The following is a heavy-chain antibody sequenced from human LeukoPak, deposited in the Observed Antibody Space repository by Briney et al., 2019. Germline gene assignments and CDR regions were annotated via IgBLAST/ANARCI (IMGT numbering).Heavy chain of an antibody. CDR3: VRVHDYGDYDPLNWFDP. V-gene: IGHV1-8*01. Sequence: GASVKVSCXASGYTFTSYDINWVRQATGQGLEWMGWMNPNSGNTGYAQKFQGRVTMTRNTSISTAYMELSSLRSEDTAVYYCVRVHDYGDYDPLNWFDPWGQGTLVTVSS. CDR2: MNPNSGNT. CDR1: GYTFTSYD. D-gene: IGHD4-17*01. J-gene: IGHJ5*02.